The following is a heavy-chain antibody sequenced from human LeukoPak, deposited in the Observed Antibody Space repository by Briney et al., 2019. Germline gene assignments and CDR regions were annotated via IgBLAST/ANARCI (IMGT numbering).Heavy chain of an antibody. Sequence: PGGSLRLSCAASGFTFSSYWMTWVRQAPGKGLEWVSVIYSDGRTFYVDSVKGRFTISRDNSKNTLYLQMNSLRAEDKAVYYCARVAYCGGDCYSGPLAYWGQGTLVTVSS. CDR1: GFTFSSYW. V-gene: IGHV3-53*01. CDR3: ARVAYCGGDCYSGPLAY. D-gene: IGHD2-21*02. J-gene: IGHJ4*02. CDR2: IYSDGRT.